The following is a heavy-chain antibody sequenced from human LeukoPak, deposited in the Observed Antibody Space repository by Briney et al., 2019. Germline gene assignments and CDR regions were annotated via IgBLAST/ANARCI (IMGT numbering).Heavy chain of an antibody. CDR2: IYYSGST. CDR3: ARDREVGATGYYFDN. J-gene: IGHJ4*02. CDR1: GGSISSYY. Sequence: SETLSLTCTVSGGSISSYYWSWIRQPPGKGLEWIGYIYYSGSTNYNPSLKSRVTISVDTSKNQFSLKLSSVTAADTAVYYCARDREVGATGYYFDNWGQGTLVTVSS. V-gene: IGHV4-59*12. D-gene: IGHD1-26*01.